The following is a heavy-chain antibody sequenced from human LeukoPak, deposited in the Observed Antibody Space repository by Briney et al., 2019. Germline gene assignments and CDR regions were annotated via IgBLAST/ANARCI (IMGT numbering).Heavy chain of an antibody. D-gene: IGHD5-12*01. CDR2: IHGDGSST. CDR1: GFTFSSYW. CDR3: ARARSGYDFEY. Sequence: GGSLRLSCAASGFTFSSYWIHWVRQVPGKGLVWVSRIHGDGSSTTYADSVKGRFSISRDSAKNTLYLQMDSLRAEDTAVYYCARARSGYDFEYWGQGTLVAVSS. J-gene: IGHJ4*02. V-gene: IGHV3-74*01.